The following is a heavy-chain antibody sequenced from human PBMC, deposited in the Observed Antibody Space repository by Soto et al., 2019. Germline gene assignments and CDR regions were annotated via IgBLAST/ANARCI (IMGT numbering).Heavy chain of an antibody. CDR1: GFTFSSYG. Sequence: QVQLVESGGGVVQPGRSLRLSCAASGFTFSSYGMHWVRQAPGKGLEWVAVIWYDGSNKYYADSVKGRFTISRDNSKNRLDPQRNSLRAEATAVDYCARGGDIVATIWWFDPWGQGTLVTVSS. V-gene: IGHV3-33*01. CDR3: ARGGDIVATIWWFDP. D-gene: IGHD5-12*01. J-gene: IGHJ5*02. CDR2: IWYDGSNK.